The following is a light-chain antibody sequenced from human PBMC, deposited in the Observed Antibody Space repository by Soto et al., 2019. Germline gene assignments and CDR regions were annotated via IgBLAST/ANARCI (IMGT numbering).Light chain of an antibody. CDR1: QSVPGRY. J-gene: IGKJ2*01. CDR3: QQAESLPYT. CDR2: VAS. Sequence: KQSPCSLSSSVGERATLSCRASQSVPGRYLAWFQQKPGQAPKLLIYVASSRPTGIPDRFRGSGSGTEFTLTISRLQPEDFATYFCQQAESLPYTFGQGTKVDI. V-gene: IGKV3-20*01.